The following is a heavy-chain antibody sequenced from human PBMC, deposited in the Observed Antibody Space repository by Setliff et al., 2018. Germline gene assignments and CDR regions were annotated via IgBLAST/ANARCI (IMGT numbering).Heavy chain of an antibody. J-gene: IGHJ4*02. CDR1: GFTFRNFW. V-gene: IGHV3-7*03. D-gene: IGHD1-26*01. CDR2: VNPDGSDE. Sequence: GGSLRLSCAASGFTFRNFWMGWVRQAPGKGLEWVANVNPDGSDEYYVDSVKGRFTISRDNAKNSLYLQMNTLRAEDTAVYYCARDRGGATTRDFWGQGTLVTVSS. CDR3: ARDRGGATTRDF.